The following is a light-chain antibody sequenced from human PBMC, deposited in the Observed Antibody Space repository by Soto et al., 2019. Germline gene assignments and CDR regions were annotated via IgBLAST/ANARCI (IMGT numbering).Light chain of an antibody. V-gene: IGKV3-20*01. CDR2: DAS. CDR1: QSVSSY. Sequence: EIVLTQSPATLSFSPCEIATLSCRASQSVSSYLAWYQQKPGQAPRLLIYDASNRATGIPARFSGSGSGTDFTLTISRLEPEDFAVYYCQQYGSSPLTFGGGTKVDIK. CDR3: QQYGSSPLT. J-gene: IGKJ4*01.